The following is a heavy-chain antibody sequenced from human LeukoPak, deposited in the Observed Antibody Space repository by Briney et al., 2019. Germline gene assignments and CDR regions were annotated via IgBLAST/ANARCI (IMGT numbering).Heavy chain of an antibody. CDR3: ARDAGYCSSTSCYKGSFDY. CDR1: GFTFSSYS. V-gene: IGHV3-48*04. D-gene: IGHD2-2*02. Sequence: QTGGSLRLSCAASGFTFSSYSMNWVRQAPGKGLEWVSYISSSSSTIYYADSVKGRFTISRDNAKNSLYLLMNSLRAEDTAVYYCARDAGYCSSTSCYKGSFDYWGQGTLVTVSS. J-gene: IGHJ4*02. CDR2: ISSSSSTI.